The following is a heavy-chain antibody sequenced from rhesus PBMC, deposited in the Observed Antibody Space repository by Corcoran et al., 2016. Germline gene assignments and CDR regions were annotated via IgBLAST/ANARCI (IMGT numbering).Heavy chain of an antibody. V-gene: IGHV4-122*02. J-gene: IGHJ4*01. CDR3: AKRTAAAYFEY. CDR1: GYSISGYY. D-gene: IGHD6-43*01. CDR2: VTYSGST. Sequence: QVQLQESGPGLVKPSETLSLTCAVSGYSISGYYWSWIRQAPGKGLEWIGYVTYSGSTGYNPSLKSRVTISRATSENQFSLKLCSVTAADTAVYYCAKRTAAAYFEYWGQGVLVTVSS.